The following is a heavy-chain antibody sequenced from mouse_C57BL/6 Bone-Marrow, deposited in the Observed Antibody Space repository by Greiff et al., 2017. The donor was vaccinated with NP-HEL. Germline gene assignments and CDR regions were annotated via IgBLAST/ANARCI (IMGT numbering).Heavy chain of an antibody. J-gene: IGHJ3*01. CDR1: GYSITSGYY. CDR2: ISYDGSN. CDR3: ARGGWVWFAY. D-gene: IGHD3-3*01. V-gene: IGHV3-6*01. Sequence: EVQLQQSGPGLVKPSQSLSLTCSVTGYSITSGYYWNWIRQFPGNKLEWMGYISYDGSNNYNPSLKNRISITRDTSKNQFFLKLNSVTTEDTATYYCARGGWVWFAYWGQGTLVTVSA.